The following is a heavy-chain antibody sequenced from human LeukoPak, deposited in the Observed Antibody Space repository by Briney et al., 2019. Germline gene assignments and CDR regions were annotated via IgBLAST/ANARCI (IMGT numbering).Heavy chain of an antibody. CDR2: ISYDGSNK. Sequence: PGKSLRLPCAASGFTFSTYAMHWVRQAPGKGLEWVAVISYDGSNKYYADSVKGRFTISRDNSKNTLYLQMNSLRPEDTAVYYCARGPMIVVDAEHTFDYWGREPWSPSPQ. D-gene: IGHD3-22*01. CDR1: GFTFSTYA. J-gene: IGHJ4*02. CDR3: ARGPMIVVDAEHTFDY. V-gene: IGHV3-30-3*01.